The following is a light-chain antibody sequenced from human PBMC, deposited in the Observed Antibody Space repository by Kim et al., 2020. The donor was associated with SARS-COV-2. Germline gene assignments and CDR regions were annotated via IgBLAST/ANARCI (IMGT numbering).Light chain of an antibody. CDR2: AAS. CDR3: QQSYDTPTT. V-gene: IGKV1-39*01. CDR1: ETISTY. J-gene: IGKJ1*01. Sequence: SVGNRVNITCRASETISTYLNWYQHKPGKAPTLLIYAASHLQRGVPSRFTASGSGTDFTLTITSLQPEDVATYYCQQSYDTPTTFGQGTKVDIK.